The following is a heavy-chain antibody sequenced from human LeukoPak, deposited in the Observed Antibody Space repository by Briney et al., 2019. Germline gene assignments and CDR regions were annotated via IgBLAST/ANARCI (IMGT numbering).Heavy chain of an antibody. D-gene: IGHD5-24*01. J-gene: IGHJ4*02. V-gene: IGHV3-7*03. CDR2: IKQDGSEK. CDR3: ATGRQMGY. CDR1: GFTFSSFW. Sequence: GGSLRLSCAVSGFTFSSFWMSWVRQAPGKGLEWVANIKQDGSEKYYVDSVKGRFTISRDNAKNLLFLQMNSLRAEDTAVYYCATGRQMGYWGQGTLVTVSS.